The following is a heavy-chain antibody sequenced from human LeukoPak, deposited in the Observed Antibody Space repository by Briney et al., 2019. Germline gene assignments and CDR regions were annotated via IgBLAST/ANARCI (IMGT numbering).Heavy chain of an antibody. CDR2: INTDGSGT. CDR3: ARGRYYGMDV. V-gene: IGHV3-74*01. CDR1: GFTFSSHW. J-gene: IGHJ6*02. Sequence: GGSLRLSCAASGFTFSSHWMHWVRQTPGKGLVWVSRINTDGSGTAYADSVKGRFAISRDNAKNTLYLQMNSLGAEDTAVYYCARGRYYGMDVWGQGTTVTVSS.